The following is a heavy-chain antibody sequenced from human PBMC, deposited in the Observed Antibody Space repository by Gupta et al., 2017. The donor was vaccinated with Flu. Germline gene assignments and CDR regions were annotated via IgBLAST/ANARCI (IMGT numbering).Heavy chain of an antibody. Sequence: EVQLLASGGGLAQPGGSLRLSCPTSGCTFPISAMRWVRQVPGQGLEWVSTGRGGGSNSYYADSVKGRFTISGDSSKKTVYLQMNSLRVEDTAVYYCAKGANWAFEIWGQGTMVTVSS. CDR2: GRGGGSNS. CDR1: GCTFPISA. D-gene: IGHD1-1*01. J-gene: IGHJ3*02. CDR3: AKGANWAFEI. V-gene: IGHV3-23*01.